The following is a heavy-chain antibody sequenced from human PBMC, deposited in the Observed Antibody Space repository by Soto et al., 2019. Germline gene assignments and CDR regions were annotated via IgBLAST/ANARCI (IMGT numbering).Heavy chain of an antibody. J-gene: IGHJ4*02. D-gene: IGHD4-17*01. CDR3: ARDDYGDYVSSSI. V-gene: IGHV4-30-2*01. CDR2: ILHGGIT. Sequence: PSETLSLTCAVSGDSIASGGYSWSWIRQPQGEGLEWIGYIGYILHGGITYYNPSLKSRVTISADRSKNQFSLKLSSVTAADTAVYYCARDDYGDYVSSSIWGKGTLVTVSS. CDR1: GDSIASGGYS.